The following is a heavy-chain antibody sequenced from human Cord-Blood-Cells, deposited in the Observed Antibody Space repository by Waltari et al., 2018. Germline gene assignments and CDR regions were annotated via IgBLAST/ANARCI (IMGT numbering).Heavy chain of an antibody. V-gene: IGHV1-69*06. Sequence: QVQLVQSGAEVKKPGSSVKVSCKASGGTFSSYAISWVRQAPGQGLEWMGGIIPIFGTANYAQKFQGRVTITADKSTSTAYMELSSLRSEDTAVYYCARVGLLDSSSWYAEYFQHWGQGTLVTVSS. CDR1: GGTFSSYA. J-gene: IGHJ1*01. CDR3: ARVGLLDSSSWYAEYFQH. CDR2: IIPIFGTA. D-gene: IGHD6-13*01.